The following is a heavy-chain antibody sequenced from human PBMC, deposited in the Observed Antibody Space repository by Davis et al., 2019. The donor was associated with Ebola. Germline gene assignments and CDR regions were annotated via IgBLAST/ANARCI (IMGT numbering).Heavy chain of an antibody. J-gene: IGHJ6*02. Sequence: MPGGSLRLSCTDSVITFSSYAMSWIRQPPGKGLEWIGYMYYSGSTNYNPSLKSRVTISVDTSKNQFSLKLSSVTAADTAVYYCAGGYDFWSGHYYYGMDVWGQGTTVTVSS. V-gene: IGHV4-59*12. CDR3: AGGYDFWSGHYYYGMDV. CDR2: MYYSGST. D-gene: IGHD3-3*01. CDR1: VITFSSYA.